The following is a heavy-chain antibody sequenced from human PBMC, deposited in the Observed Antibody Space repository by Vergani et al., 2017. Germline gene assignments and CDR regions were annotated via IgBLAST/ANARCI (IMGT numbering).Heavy chain of an antibody. D-gene: IGHD6-25*01. CDR2: IFYSGTT. Sequence: QVQLQQWGAGLLKPSETLSLTCAVFGGSLSGYYWTWIRQRPGKGLEWIGYIFYSGTTYDNPSLRSRLTISVDTSQNQFSLKLRSVTAADTAVYYCARVDTQVPATSHFYYMDVWGKGTTVVVSS. J-gene: IGHJ6*03. V-gene: IGHV4-34*12. CDR1: GGSLSGYY. CDR3: ARVDTQVPATSHFYYMDV.